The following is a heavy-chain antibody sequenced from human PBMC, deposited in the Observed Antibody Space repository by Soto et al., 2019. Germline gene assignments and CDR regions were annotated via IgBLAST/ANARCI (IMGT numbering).Heavy chain of an antibody. J-gene: IGHJ6*02. CDR3: AKGEYYYGSGSPYYAMDV. V-gene: IGHV3-30*18. CDR2: TSYDGSNK. Sequence: PGGSLRLSCAASGFPFSNYGMHWVRQAPCKGLEWVAVTSYDGSNKYYADSVKGRFTISRDNSKNTLYLQMNSLKTEDTAVYFCAKGEYYYGSGSPYYAMDVWGQGTTVTVSS. CDR1: GFPFSNYG. D-gene: IGHD3-10*01.